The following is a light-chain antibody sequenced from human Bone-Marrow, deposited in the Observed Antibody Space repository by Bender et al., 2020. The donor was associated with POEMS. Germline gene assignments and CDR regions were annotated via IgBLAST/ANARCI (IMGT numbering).Light chain of an antibody. J-gene: IGLJ2*01. CDR3: QAWDSSTVF. V-gene: IGLV3-25*02. CDR2: KDN. Sequence: SYELTQPPSVSVSPGQTAKITCSGDALPKQFGHWYQQKPGQAPVLVIHKDNERPSGISERISGSSSGTTVTLTISGVQAMDEADYYCQAWDSSTVFFGGGTKLTVL. CDR1: ALPKQF.